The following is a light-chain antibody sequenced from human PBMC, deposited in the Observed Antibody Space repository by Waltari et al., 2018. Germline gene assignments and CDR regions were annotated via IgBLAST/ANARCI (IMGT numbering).Light chain of an antibody. CDR1: SSNIGNEY. CDR3: GAWDPSLTAFV. V-gene: IGLV1-51*01. J-gene: IGLJ1*01. CDR2: DSS. Sequence: QSVLTQPPSVSATPGQKVTISCSGSSSNIGNEYVYWYQKLPGTAPKLLADDSSQRPPGMPDRFSGSKSGTSATLGLTGLQTGDEAHDYCGAWDPSLTAFVFGTGTEVTVL.